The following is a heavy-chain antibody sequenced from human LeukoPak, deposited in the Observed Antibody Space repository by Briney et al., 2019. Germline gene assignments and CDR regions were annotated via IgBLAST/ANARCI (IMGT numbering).Heavy chain of an antibody. J-gene: IGHJ6*02. V-gene: IGHV4-61*01. CDR1: GDSISSSSYY. CDR3: ARGALVPAAFDYYYYGMDV. Sequence: SETLSLTCTVSGDSISSSSYYWSWIRQPPGKGLEWIGYIYYSGSTNYNPSLKSRVTISVDTSKNQFSLKLSSVTAADTAVYYCARGALVPAAFDYYYYGMDVWGQGTTVTVSS. D-gene: IGHD2-2*01. CDR2: IYYSGST.